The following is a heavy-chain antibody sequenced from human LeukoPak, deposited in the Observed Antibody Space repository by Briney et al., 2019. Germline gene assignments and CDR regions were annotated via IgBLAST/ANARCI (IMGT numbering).Heavy chain of an antibody. V-gene: IGHV1-18*01. D-gene: IGHD3-22*01. J-gene: IGHJ5*02. CDR2: ISTYNGDT. Sequence: ASVTVSCKTSGYTFTTYGISWVRQAPGQGLEWMGWISTYNGDTKFVQKLQGRVTLTTDTSTSTAYMELRSLRSDDTAVYYCARDSYYDSSGYYYDHNWFDPWGQGTLVTVSS. CDR1: GYTFTTYG. CDR3: ARDSYYDSSGYYYDHNWFDP.